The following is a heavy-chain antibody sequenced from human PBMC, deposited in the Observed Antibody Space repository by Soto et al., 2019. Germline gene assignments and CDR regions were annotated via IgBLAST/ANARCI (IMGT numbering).Heavy chain of an antibody. J-gene: IGHJ6*02. D-gene: IGHD3-9*01. CDR1: GFTFSSYA. CDR3: AKRHRGGDSLTGYSVSFGMDV. Sequence: GGSLRLSCAASGFTFSSYAMSWVRQAPGKGLEWVSAISGSGGSTYYADSVKGRFTISRDNSKNTLYLQMNSLRAEDTAVYYCAKRHRGGDSLTGYSVSFGMDVWGQGTTVTVSS. CDR2: ISGSGGST. V-gene: IGHV3-23*01.